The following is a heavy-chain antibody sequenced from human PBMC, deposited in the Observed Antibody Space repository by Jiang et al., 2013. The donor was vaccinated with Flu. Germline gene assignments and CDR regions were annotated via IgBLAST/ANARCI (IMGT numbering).Heavy chain of an antibody. CDR1: GGSISSYY. CDR2: IYYSGST. Sequence: PGLVKPPETLSLTCTVSGGSISSYYWSWIRQPPGKGLEWIGYIYYSGSTNYNPSLKSRVTISVDTSKNQFSLKLSSVTAADTAVYYCARDGRQQQLVLGEWFDPWGQGTLVTVSS. CDR3: ARDGRQQQLVLGEWFDP. J-gene: IGHJ5*02. V-gene: IGHV4-59*12. D-gene: IGHD6-13*01.